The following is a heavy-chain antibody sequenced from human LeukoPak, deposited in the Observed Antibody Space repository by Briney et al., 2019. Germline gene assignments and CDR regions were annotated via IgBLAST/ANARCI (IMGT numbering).Heavy chain of an antibody. V-gene: IGHV3-21*01. CDR3: ASEIVPRWSSPNFDY. Sequence: GGSLRLSCAASGFTFNSHSMNWVRQAPGKGLEWVSSISSSSDYKYYADSVKGRFTISRDNAKNSLYLQMDSLRAEDTAVYYCASEIVPRWSSPNFDYWGQGILVTVSS. CDR1: GFTFNSHS. J-gene: IGHJ4*02. CDR2: ISSSSDYK. D-gene: IGHD2-15*01.